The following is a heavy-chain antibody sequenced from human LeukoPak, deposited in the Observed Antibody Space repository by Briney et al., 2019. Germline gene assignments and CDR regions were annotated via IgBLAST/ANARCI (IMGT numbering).Heavy chain of an antibody. D-gene: IGHD3-22*01. V-gene: IGHV3-30-3*01. CDR3: ARVDYDSSGYYYGGFDY. CDR2: ISCDGSNK. CDR1: GFTFSSYA. J-gene: IGHJ4*02. Sequence: QPGRSLRLSCAASGFTFSSYAMHWVRQAPGKGLVWVAVISCDGSNKYYADSVKGRFTISRDSSKNTLYLQMNSLRAEDTAVYYCARVDYDSSGYYYGGFDYWGQGTLVTVSS.